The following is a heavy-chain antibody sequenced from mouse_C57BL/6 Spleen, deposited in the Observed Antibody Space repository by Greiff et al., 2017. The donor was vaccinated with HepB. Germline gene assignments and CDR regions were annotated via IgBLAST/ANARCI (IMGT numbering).Heavy chain of an antibody. CDR2: ISSGGSYT. D-gene: IGHD3-2*02. CDR1: GFTFSSYG. CDR3: ARQDSSGNYFDD. J-gene: IGHJ2*01. V-gene: IGHV5-6*01. Sequence: EVNVVESGGDLVKPGGSLKLSCAASGFTFSSYGMSWVRQTPDKRLEWVATISSGGSYTYYPDSVKGRFTISRDNAKNTLYLQMSRLKSEDTAMYYCARQDSSGNYFDDWGQGTTLTVSS.